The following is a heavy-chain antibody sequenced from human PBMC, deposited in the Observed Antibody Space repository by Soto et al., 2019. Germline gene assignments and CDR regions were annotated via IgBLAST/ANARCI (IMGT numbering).Heavy chain of an antibody. D-gene: IGHD6-13*01. J-gene: IGHJ5*02. CDR1: GGSITRGPSS. CDR3: VRESAPSGPNYFDT. V-gene: IGHV4-30-2*01. Sequence: SETLSLTCSVSGGSITRGPSSWNWVRQPPGKGLEWIAYISLSGSTFYNPSLKGRVTVSVDRSKNQFSLKLDSVSAADTAIYYCVRESAPSGPNYFDTWGPGTLVTVSS. CDR2: ISLSGST.